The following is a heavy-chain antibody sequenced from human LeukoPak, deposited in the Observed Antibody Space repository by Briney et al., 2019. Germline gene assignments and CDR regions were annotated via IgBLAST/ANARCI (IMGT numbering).Heavy chain of an antibody. CDR1: GGSISSSSYY. CDR2: IYYSGST. CDR3: ARLGDSYATDY. J-gene: IGHJ4*02. D-gene: IGHD5-18*01. V-gene: IGHV4-39*01. Sequence: PSETLSLTCTVSGGSISSSSYYWGWIRQPPGKGLEWIGNIYYSGSTYYSPSLKSRGTISVDTSKNQFSLKWSSVTAADTAVYYCARLGDSYATDYWGQGTLVTVSS.